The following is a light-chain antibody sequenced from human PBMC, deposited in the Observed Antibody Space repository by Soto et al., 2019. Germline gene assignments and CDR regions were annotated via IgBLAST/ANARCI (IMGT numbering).Light chain of an antibody. CDR2: DNN. Sequence: QSVLTQPPSVSAAPGQKVTISCSGSSSNIGSNFVSWYQQLPGTAPKLLIYDNNKRPSGIPDRFSGSKSGTSATLGITGLQTGDEADYYCGAWDTSLNADVVFGGGTKVTVL. CDR1: SSNIGSNF. V-gene: IGLV1-51*01. CDR3: GAWDTSLNADVV. J-gene: IGLJ2*01.